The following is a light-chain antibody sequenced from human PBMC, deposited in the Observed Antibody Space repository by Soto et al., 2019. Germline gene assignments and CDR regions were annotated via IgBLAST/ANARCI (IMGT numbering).Light chain of an antibody. Sequence: DIQMTQSPSTLSASVVDRVTITCRASQSISSWLAWYQQKPGKAPKLLIYDASNLESGVPSRFSGSGSGTEFTLTISSLQPDDFATYYCQQYKTFGQGTKVDIK. CDR3: QQYKT. J-gene: IGKJ1*01. CDR2: DAS. CDR1: QSISSW. V-gene: IGKV1-5*01.